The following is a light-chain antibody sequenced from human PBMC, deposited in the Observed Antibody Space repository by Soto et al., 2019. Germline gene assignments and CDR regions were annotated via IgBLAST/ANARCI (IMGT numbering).Light chain of an antibody. CDR1: HVVSNY. Sequence: AVQMTQSPSSLSASIGDTVTITCRASHVVSNYLAWYQQKPGNPPKALIYAASFLQSGVPSRFSGSGYGTEFTLTIRFLQSEDFATYYCQHYYSYPYTFGQGTTLE. CDR2: AAS. CDR3: QHYYSYPYT. V-gene: IGKV1-8*01. J-gene: IGKJ2*01.